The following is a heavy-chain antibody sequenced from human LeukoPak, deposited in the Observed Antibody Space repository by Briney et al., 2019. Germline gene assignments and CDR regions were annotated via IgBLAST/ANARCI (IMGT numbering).Heavy chain of an antibody. CDR3: ARDFEVRGYYLADFDY. Sequence: GGSLRLSCAASGSTFSYYIMNWVRQAPGKGLEWVSSITSSNSIYYADSVQGRFTVSRDNAKNSLYLQMNSLRADDTAVYYCARDFEVRGYYLADFDYWGQGTLVTVSS. D-gene: IGHD3-22*01. CDR2: ITSSNSI. CDR1: GSTFSYYI. V-gene: IGHV3-69-1*01. J-gene: IGHJ4*02.